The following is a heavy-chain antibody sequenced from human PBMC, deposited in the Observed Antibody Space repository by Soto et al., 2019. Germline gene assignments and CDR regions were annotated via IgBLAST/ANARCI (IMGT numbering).Heavy chain of an antibody. CDR1: GGSISSYY. V-gene: IGHV4-59*08. D-gene: IGHD5-12*01. CDR3: ARHPPALVATIQWEKGRETNWYFDL. CDR2: LYYSGST. J-gene: IGHJ2*01. Sequence: QVQLQESGPGLVKPSETLSLTCTVSGGSISSYYWSWIRQPPGKGLEGIGYLYYSGSTNYNPSLMSLVTISVDTSKNPFSLKLSSVTAADTAVYYCARHPPALVATIQWEKGRETNWYFDLWGRGTLVTVSS.